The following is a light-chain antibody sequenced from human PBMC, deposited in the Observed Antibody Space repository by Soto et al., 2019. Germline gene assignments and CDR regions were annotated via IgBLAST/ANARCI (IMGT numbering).Light chain of an antibody. V-gene: IGKV1-27*01. Sequence: DIQMTQSPSSLSASVGDRVTITCRASRGIATYLAWYQQKPGGVPNLLIHSASSLRSRVPSRFSGGGSGTNFNLTISGLLPEDVATYYCQYYNRAPLTFGGGTKVE. CDR3: QYYNRAPLT. CDR2: SAS. J-gene: IGKJ4*01. CDR1: RGIATY.